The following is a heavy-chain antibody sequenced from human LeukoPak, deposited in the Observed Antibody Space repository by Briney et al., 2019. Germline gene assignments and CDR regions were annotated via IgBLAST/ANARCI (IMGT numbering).Heavy chain of an antibody. Sequence: PGGSLRLSCAASGFTFSSYAMHWVRQAPGKGLECVSSITGNGDITYSAHSVKGRFTISRDNSKNTLYLQMNSLRAEDTALYYCAKSLSAEVYGDYLDSWGQGTLVTVSS. CDR2: ITGNGDIT. CDR1: GFTFSSYA. V-gene: IGHV3-23*01. J-gene: IGHJ4*02. D-gene: IGHD4-17*01. CDR3: AKSLSAEVYGDYLDS.